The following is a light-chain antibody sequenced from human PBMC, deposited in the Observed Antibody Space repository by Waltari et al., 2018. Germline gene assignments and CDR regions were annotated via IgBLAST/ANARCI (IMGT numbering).Light chain of an antibody. J-gene: IGKJ4*01. Sequence: DIQLTQSPSSLSASLGDSVTITCRASQNIGTYLNWYQQRPGEAPNLLIYTASNLHPGVPSRFSGSFSGTDFTLTVSRLQPEDFATFYCQQTYSLPCTFGGGT. CDR2: TAS. CDR3: QQTYSLPCT. CDR1: QNIGTY. V-gene: IGKV1-39*01.